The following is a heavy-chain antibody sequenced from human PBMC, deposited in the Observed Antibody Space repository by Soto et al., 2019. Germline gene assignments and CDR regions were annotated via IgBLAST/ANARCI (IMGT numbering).Heavy chain of an antibody. J-gene: IGHJ6*03. V-gene: IGHV4-4*02. D-gene: IGHD3-3*01. CDR2: IYHSGST. CDR3: ARCRNDFWSGYLAQPGNYYYYMDV. Sequence: QVQLQESGPGLVKPSGTLSLTCAVSSGSISSSNWWSWVRQPPGKGLEWIGEIYHSGSTNYNPSLKSRVTISVDKSKNQFSLKLSSVTAADTAVYYCARCRNDFWSGYLAQPGNYYYYMDVWGKGTTVTVSS. CDR1: SGSISSSNW.